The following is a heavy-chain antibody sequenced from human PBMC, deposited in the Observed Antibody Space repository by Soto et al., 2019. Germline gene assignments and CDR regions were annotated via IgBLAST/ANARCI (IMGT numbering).Heavy chain of an antibody. D-gene: IGHD3-10*01. CDR1: GGSISSSXXX. Sequence: QLQLQESGPGLVKPSETLSLTCTVSGGSISSSXXXWGWIRQPPGKGLEWIGNIYYSGSTNYNPSLKSRVTISVDTSKNQFSLKVSSVTAADTAVYYCARRSYYGSGSIFDYWGQGTLVTVSS. J-gene: IGHJ4*02. CDR3: ARRSYYGSGSIFDY. V-gene: IGHV4-39*01. CDR2: IYYSGST.